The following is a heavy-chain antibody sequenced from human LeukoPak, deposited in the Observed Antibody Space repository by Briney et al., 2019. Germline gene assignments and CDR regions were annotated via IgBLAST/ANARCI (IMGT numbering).Heavy chain of an antibody. CDR1: GDTASSNSAA. CDR2: TYYRSKWYN. Sequence: SQTLSLTCALSGDTASSNSAAWNWIRQSPSRGLEWLGRTYYRSKWYNDYAISVKGRITINPDTSKSQFSLQLNSVTPEDTAMYYCAGEATGAFDIWGQGTMVTVSS. J-gene: IGHJ3*02. V-gene: IGHV6-1*01. CDR3: AGEATGAFDI.